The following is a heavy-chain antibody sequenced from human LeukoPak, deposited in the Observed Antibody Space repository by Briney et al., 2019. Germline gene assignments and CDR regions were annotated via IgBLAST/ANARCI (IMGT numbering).Heavy chain of an antibody. V-gene: IGHV3-48*02. CDR3: ARAYSSGWYPPGY. CDR2: ISSSSSTI. CDR1: GFTLNNAW. D-gene: IGHD6-19*01. Sequence: GGSLRLSCAASGFTLNNAWMSWVRQAPGKGLEWVSYISSSSSTIYYADSVKGRFTISRDNAKNSLYLQMNSLRDEDTAVYYCARAYSSGWYPPGYWGQGTLVTVSS. J-gene: IGHJ4*02.